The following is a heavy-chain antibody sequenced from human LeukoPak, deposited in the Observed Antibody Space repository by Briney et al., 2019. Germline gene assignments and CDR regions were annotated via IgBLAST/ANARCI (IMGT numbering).Heavy chain of an antibody. CDR3: ARDYDTPGLWFGELSGWFDP. Sequence: PSQTLSLTCTVSGGSISSGSYYWSWIRQPAGKGLEWIGRIYTSGSTNYNPSLKSRVTISVDTSKNQFSLKLSSVTAADTAVYYCARDYDTPGLWFGELSGWFDPGAREPWSPSPQ. D-gene: IGHD3-10*01. V-gene: IGHV4-61*02. CDR2: IYTSGST. CDR1: GGSISSGSYY. J-gene: IGHJ5*02.